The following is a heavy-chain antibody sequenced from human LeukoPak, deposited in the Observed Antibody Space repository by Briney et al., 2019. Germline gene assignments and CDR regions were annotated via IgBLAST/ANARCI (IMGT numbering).Heavy chain of an antibody. V-gene: IGHV3-30*18. D-gene: IGHD1-1*01. CDR2: ISSDGSKN. J-gene: IGHJ4*02. CDR3: VKGLVQTTMSYSVDY. Sequence: GGSLRLSCAASGFTFTNYAMHWVRQTPGKGLEWVALISSDGSKNIYADPVKGRFTVSRDNSKNTLYLQMNSLRAEDTAVYYCVKGLVQTTMSYSVDYWGQGALITVSS. CDR1: GFTFTNYA.